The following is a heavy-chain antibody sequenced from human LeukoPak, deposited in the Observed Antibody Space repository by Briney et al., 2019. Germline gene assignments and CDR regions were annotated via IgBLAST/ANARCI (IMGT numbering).Heavy chain of an antibody. Sequence: GSSVTVSCTASGGTFSSYAISWVRQAPGQGLEWMGGIIPIFGTANYAQKFQGRVTITADESTSTAYMELSSLRSEDTAVYYCARDYISVEQLTPRVNWFDPWGQGTLVTVSS. D-gene: IGHD6-13*01. CDR1: GGTFSSYA. V-gene: IGHV1-69*01. CDR2: IIPIFGTA. CDR3: ARDYISVEQLTPRVNWFDP. J-gene: IGHJ5*02.